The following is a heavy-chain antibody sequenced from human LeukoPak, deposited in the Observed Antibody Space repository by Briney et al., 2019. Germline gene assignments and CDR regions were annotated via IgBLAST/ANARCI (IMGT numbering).Heavy chain of an antibody. CDR2: INAGNGNT. J-gene: IGHJ4*02. D-gene: IGHD3-10*01. CDR3: ARGSGTGGNDY. Sequence: ASVKVSCKASGYTFTSYAMHWVRQAPGQRLEWMGWINAGNGNTKYSQKFQGRVTITRDTSASTAYVELSSLRSEDTAVYYCARGSGTGGNDYWGQGTLVTVSS. CDR1: GYTFTSYA. V-gene: IGHV1-3*01.